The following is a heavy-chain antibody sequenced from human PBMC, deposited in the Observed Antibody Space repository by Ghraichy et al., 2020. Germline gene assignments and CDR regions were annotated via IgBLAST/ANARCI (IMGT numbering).Heavy chain of an antibody. J-gene: IGHJ4*02. CDR1: SGSISTYF. CDR3: ARVSHWGLLSFDY. D-gene: IGHD2/OR15-2a*01. V-gene: IGHV4-59*01. CDR2: IYYTGST. Sequence: SETLSLTCTVSSGSISTYFWSWIRQPPGKGLEWIGYIYYTGSTNYNPSLKSRVTISVDTSKNQFSLKLNSVTAADTAVYYCARVSHWGLLSFDYWGQGTLVTVSS.